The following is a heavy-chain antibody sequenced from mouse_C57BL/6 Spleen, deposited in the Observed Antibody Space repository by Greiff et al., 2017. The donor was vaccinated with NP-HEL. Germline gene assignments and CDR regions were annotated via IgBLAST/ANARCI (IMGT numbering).Heavy chain of an antibody. D-gene: IGHD2-3*01. V-gene: IGHV5-16*01. J-gene: IGHJ1*03. CDR1: GFTFSDYY. CDR2: INYDGSST. Sequence: DVKLVESEGGLVQPGSSMKLSCTASGFTFSDYYMAWVRQVPEKGLEWVANINYDGSSTYYLDSLKSRFIISRDNAKNMLYLQMSSLKSEDTATYYCARDGVDDGYDWYFDVWGTGTTVTVSS. CDR3: ARDGVDDGYDWYFDV.